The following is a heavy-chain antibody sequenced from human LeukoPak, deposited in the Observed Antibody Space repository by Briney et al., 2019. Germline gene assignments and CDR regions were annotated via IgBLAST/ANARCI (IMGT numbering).Heavy chain of an antibody. CDR3: ARDQSYCSSTSCYDGAFDI. Sequence: GGSLRLSCAASGFTFSSYGMHWVRQAPGKGLEWVAVMWYDGSNKYYADSVKGRFTISRDNSKNTLYLQMNSLRAEDTAVYYCARDQSYCSSTSCYDGAFDIWGQGTMVTVSS. J-gene: IGHJ3*02. V-gene: IGHV3-33*01. CDR1: GFTFSSYG. CDR2: MWYDGSNK. D-gene: IGHD2-2*01.